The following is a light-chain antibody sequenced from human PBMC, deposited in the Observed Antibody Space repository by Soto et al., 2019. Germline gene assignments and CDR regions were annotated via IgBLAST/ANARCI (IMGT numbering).Light chain of an antibody. CDR2: SAS. V-gene: IGKV3-15*01. CDR1: QSISTE. Sequence: EIVMTQSPAPLSVSPGERATLSCRASQSISTELAWYPQKPGLLPRLLIYSASTMSTGVPARFTGSGSGSEFTLTISGLQSEDFAVYYCQPGHNWPLTFGQGTRLEI. CDR3: QPGHNWPLT. J-gene: IGKJ2*01.